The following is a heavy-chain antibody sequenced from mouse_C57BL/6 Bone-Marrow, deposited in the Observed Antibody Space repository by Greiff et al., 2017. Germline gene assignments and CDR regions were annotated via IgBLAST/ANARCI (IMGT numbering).Heavy chain of an antibody. CDR3: ASSFYGNYAMDY. CDR1: GYTFTSYW. J-gene: IGHJ4*01. CDR2: IDPSDSET. D-gene: IGHD2-10*01. V-gene: IGHV1-52*01. Sequence: VQLQQPGAELVRPGSSVKLSCKASGYTFTSYWMHWVKQRPIQGLEWIGNIDPSDSETHYNQKFKDKATLTVDKSSSTAYMQLSSLTSEDSAVYFCASSFYGNYAMDYWGQGTSVTVSS.